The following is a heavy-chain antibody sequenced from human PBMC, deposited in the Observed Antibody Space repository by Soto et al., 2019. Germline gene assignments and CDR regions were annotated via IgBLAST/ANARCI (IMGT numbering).Heavy chain of an antibody. J-gene: IGHJ3*02. Sequence: PGGSLGLSCAASGFTFSSYAMSWVRQAPGKGLEWVSAISGSGGSTYYADSVKGRFTISRDNSKNTLYLQMNSLRAEDTAVYYCAKDIGLADDAFDIWGQGTMVTVSS. CDR1: GFTFSSYA. CDR2: ISGSGGST. D-gene: IGHD6-13*01. CDR3: AKDIGLADDAFDI. V-gene: IGHV3-23*01.